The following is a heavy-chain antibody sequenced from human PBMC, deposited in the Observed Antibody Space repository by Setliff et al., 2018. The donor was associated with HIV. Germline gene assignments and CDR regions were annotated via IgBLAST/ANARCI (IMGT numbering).Heavy chain of an antibody. V-gene: IGHV4-59*01. CDR1: GVSFSGYY. CDR3: ASSRPPDDSSGYLDH. J-gene: IGHJ4*01. Sequence: ETLSLTCSVSGVSFSGYYWSWIRQPPGKGLEWIGYIYVYNSGSTNYNPSLSSRVTISADTSRNQFSLKLTSVTAADTAIYYCASSRPPDDSSGYLDHWGQGTLVTVSS. CDR2: IYVYNSGST. D-gene: IGHD3-22*01.